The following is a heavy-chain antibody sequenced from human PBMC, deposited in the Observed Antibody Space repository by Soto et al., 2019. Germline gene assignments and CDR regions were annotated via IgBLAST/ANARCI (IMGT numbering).Heavy chain of an antibody. D-gene: IGHD1-7*01. CDR2: NIPIFGTA. J-gene: IGHJ3*02. CDR1: GGTFSNFV. V-gene: IGHV1-69*01. Sequence: QVQLVQSGAEEKKPGSSVKVSCKASGGTFSNFVISWVRQAPGQGLEWMGGNIPIFGTANYAQKFQGRVTIIADESTGTTYMELTSLRSEDTAVYFCARTWDGTTHAFNIWGHGTMVTVSS. CDR3: ARTWDGTTHAFNI.